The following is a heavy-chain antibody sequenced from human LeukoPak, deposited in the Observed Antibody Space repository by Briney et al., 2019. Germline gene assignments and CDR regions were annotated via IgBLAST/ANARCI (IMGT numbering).Heavy chain of an antibody. D-gene: IGHD2-21*02. V-gene: IGHV3-23*01. CDR2: INYNSANK. J-gene: IGHJ4*02. Sequence: PGGSLRLSCTTSGFTFSSFTMSWVRQAPGKGLEWVSSINYNSANKWHADSVKGRFTISRDNSKNTLYLQMHSLRVDGTALYYCTKRRPSGSVTVDEYWGQGALVTVSS. CDR1: GFTFSSFT. CDR3: TKRRPSGSVTVDEY.